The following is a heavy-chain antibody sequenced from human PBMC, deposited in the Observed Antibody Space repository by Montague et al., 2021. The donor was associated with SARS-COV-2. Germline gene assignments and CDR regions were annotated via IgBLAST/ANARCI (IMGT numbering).Heavy chain of an antibody. CDR3: ARGTRHDCGDSHYFDY. D-gene: IGHD4-17*01. V-gene: IGHV4-39*01. CDR2: IYSGGTVSYSGTT. Sequence: SETLSLTCSVSGDSIGSKGYYWDWIRQSPGKGLEWIGTIYSGGTVSYSGTTYYNPSLKSQVTISVDTSKNQFSLKLTSVTASDTAVYYCARGTRHDCGDSHYFDYWGQGALVTVSS. J-gene: IGHJ4*02. CDR1: GDSIGSKGYY.